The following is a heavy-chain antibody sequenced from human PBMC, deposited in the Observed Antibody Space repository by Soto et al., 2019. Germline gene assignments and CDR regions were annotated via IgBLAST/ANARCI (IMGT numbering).Heavy chain of an antibody. Sequence: QLQLQESGPGLVKPSETLSLTCTVSGGSISSSSYYWGWIRQPPGKGLEWIGSIYYSGNTYYKPYLKSRVTISVDTSKSQFSLKLSSVTAADTAVYYCARLKGYYDRSGYYFDYWGQGTLVTVSS. J-gene: IGHJ4*02. CDR1: GGSISSSSYY. CDR3: ARLKGYYDRSGYYFDY. CDR2: IYYSGNT. V-gene: IGHV4-39*01. D-gene: IGHD3-22*01.